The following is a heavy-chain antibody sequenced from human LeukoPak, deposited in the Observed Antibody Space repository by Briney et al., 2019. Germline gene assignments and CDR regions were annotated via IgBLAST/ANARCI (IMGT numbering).Heavy chain of an antibody. J-gene: IGHJ4*02. Sequence: GRSLRLSCAASGFTFSSYGMHWVRQAPGKGLEWVAVIWYDGSNKYYADSVKGRFTISRDNSKNTLYLQMNSLRAEDTAVYYCARDGYYYDSGKFDYWGQGTLVTVSS. CDR1: GFTFSSYG. CDR2: IWYDGSNK. V-gene: IGHV3-33*01. CDR3: ARDGYYYDSGKFDY. D-gene: IGHD3-22*01.